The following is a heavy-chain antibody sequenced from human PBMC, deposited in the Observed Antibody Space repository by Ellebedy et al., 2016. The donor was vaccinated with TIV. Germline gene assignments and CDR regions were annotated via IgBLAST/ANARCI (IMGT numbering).Heavy chain of an antibody. J-gene: IGHJ5*02. CDR2: INHRGST. D-gene: IGHD3-9*01. V-gene: IGHV4-34*01. CDR3: ARVDLTIGWFDP. CDR1: GGSFSGYY. Sequence: SQTLSLTCAVYGGSFSGYYWNWIRQPPGKGLEWIGEINHRGSTNYNLSLKGRVTISVDTSINHFSLKLTSVTAADTAVYYCARVDLTIGWFDPWGPGTLVTVSS.